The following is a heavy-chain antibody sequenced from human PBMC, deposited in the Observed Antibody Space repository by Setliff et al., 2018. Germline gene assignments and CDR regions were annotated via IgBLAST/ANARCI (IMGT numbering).Heavy chain of an antibody. V-gene: IGHV4-4*07. D-gene: IGHD6-19*01. CDR3: AREQWLDPPGYYYMDV. CDR2: IYIGGSA. J-gene: IGHJ6*03. CDR1: GGSVSSYY. Sequence: SETLSLTCTVSGGSVSSYYWSWIRQPAGKGLEWIGHIYIGGSANYNPSLKSRVTMSIDTSKNQFSLKLNSATAADMAVYYCAREQWLDPPGYYYMDVWAKGTTVTVSS.